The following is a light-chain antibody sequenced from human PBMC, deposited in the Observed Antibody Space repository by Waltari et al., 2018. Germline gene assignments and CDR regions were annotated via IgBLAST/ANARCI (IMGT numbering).Light chain of an antibody. CDR1: SSNIGDHD. J-gene: IGLJ2*01. CDR3: ETWDTSFDGPI. Sequence: QPVLTQPPSVSGDPGQRVTISCTGSSSNIGDHDVYWYRQVPGTAPQLLIYEVHKRPAWVSDRVSGSKSGTSASLAITGLQSEDEAEYYCETWDTSFDGPIFGGGTRLTVL. CDR2: EVH. V-gene: IGLV1-51*02.